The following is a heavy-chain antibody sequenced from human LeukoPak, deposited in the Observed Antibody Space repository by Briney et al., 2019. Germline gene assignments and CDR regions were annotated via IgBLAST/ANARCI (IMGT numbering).Heavy chain of an antibody. J-gene: IGHJ3*01. CDR2: IRGSGGST. Sequence: TGGSLRLSCAASGFTFSRYAMSWVRQAPGKGLEWVSTIRGSGGSTYYADSVKGRFTISRDNSKNTLYLQMNSLRAEDTAIYYCANFLSAVAFWGQGTMVTVSS. D-gene: IGHD6-19*01. CDR1: GFTFSRYA. V-gene: IGHV3-23*01. CDR3: ANFLSAVAF.